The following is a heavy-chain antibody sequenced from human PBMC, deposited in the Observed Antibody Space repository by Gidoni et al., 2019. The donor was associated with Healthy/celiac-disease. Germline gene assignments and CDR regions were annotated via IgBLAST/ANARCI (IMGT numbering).Heavy chain of an antibody. Sequence: QVQLVQSGAEVKKPGSSVKVSCKASGGTFSSYAIRWVRQAPGQGLEWMGGIIPIFGTANYAQKFQGRVTITADKSTSTAYMELSSLRSEDTAVYYCARAPSERYCSSTSCYHYYYMDVWGKGTTVTVSS. D-gene: IGHD2-2*01. CDR3: ARAPSERYCSSTSCYHYYYMDV. CDR1: GGTFSSYA. CDR2: IIPIFGTA. J-gene: IGHJ6*03. V-gene: IGHV1-69*06.